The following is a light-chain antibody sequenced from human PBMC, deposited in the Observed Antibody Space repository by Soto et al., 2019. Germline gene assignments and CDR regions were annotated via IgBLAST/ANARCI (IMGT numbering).Light chain of an antibody. CDR1: SSNIGSNY. Sequence: QLVLTQPPSASGTPGQRVTISCSGSSSNIGSNYVYWYQQLPGTATKLLIYRNNQRPSGVPDRFSGSKSGTSASLAISGLRSEDEADYYCAAWDDSLSGWVFGGGTQLTVL. V-gene: IGLV1-47*01. CDR2: RNN. J-gene: IGLJ3*02. CDR3: AAWDDSLSGWV.